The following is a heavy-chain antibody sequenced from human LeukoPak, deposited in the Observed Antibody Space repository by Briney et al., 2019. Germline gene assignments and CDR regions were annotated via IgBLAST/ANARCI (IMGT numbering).Heavy chain of an antibody. V-gene: IGHV3-53*05. CDR1: GFTVSSNY. D-gene: IGHD3-10*01. CDR2: IYSGGST. CDR3: ARPREVLLWFGEFDY. Sequence: GGSLRLSCAASGFTVSSNYMSWVRQAPGKGLEWVSVIYSGGSTYYADSVKGRFTISRDNSKNTLYLQMNSLRAEDTAVYYCARPREVLLWFGEFDYWGQGTLVTVSS. J-gene: IGHJ4*02.